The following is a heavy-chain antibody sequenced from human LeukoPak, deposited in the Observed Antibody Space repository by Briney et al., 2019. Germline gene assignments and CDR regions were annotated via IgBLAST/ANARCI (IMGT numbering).Heavy chain of an antibody. D-gene: IGHD1-26*01. V-gene: IGHV1-18*01. CDR2: TSVYNGNT. Sequence: ASVKVSCTASGYTFTSDGISWVRQAPGQGLEWMGWTSVYNGNTKYAQKFQGRVTMTTDTSTSTTYMELRSLRSDDTAVYYCARGLGATTFADFDYWGQGTLVTVSS. J-gene: IGHJ4*02. CDR3: ARGLGATTFADFDY. CDR1: GYTFTSDG.